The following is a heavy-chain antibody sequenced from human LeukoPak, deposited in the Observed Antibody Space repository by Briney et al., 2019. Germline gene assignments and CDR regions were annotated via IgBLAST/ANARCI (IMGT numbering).Heavy chain of an antibody. CDR2: INWNGGIT. Sequence: GGPLRLSCATSGFRFVDYGLSWVRQAPGKGLEWLSAINWNGGITEYADSVKGRFTISRDNAKNSLYLQMDSLRAEDTAFYYCARDRMGTSYSVSHFDSWGQGTLVTVSS. D-gene: IGHD6-13*01. J-gene: IGHJ4*01. V-gene: IGHV3-20*04. CDR3: ARDRMGTSYSVSHFDS. CDR1: GFRFVDYG.